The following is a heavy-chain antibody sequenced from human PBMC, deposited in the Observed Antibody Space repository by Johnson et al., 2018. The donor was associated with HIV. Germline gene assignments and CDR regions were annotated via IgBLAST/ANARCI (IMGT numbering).Heavy chain of an antibody. V-gene: IGHV3-11*01. D-gene: IGHD2-15*01. Sequence: QVQLVESGGGLVKPGGSLRLSCAASGFTFSDYYMSWIRQAPGKGLEWVSGISWNSGSIGYADSVKGRFTISRDNAKNSLYLQMDSLRAKDTALYYCAGGIVEVQPRYRLLRDDVFDVWGQGTMVTVSS. CDR3: AGGIVEVQPRYRLLRDDVFDV. J-gene: IGHJ3*01. CDR1: GFTFSDYY. CDR2: ISWNSGSI.